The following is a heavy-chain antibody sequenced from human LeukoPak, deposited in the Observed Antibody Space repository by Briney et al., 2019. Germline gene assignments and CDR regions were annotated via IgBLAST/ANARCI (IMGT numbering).Heavy chain of an antibody. Sequence: SQTLSLTCAISGDSVSINSAAWNWIRQSPSRGLEWLGRTYYRSKWYNDYAVSVKSRITINPDTSKNQFSLQLNSVTPEDTAVYYSAKYSGMTGSAESAFDYWGQGTLVTVSS. CDR3: AKYSGMTGSAESAFDY. J-gene: IGHJ4*02. V-gene: IGHV6-1*01. D-gene: IGHD5-12*01. CDR2: TYYRSKWYN. CDR1: GDSVSINSAA.